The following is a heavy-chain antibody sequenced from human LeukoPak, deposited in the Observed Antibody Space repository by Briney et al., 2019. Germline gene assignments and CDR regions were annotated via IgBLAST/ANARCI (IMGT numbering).Heavy chain of an antibody. Sequence: SETLSLTCTVSGGSISSSSYYWGWIRQPPGKGLEWIGSIYYSGSTYYNPSLKSRVTISVDTSKNQFSLKLSSVNAADTAVYYCARLRDDYGDYEDYYYYYMDVWGKGTTVTVSS. CDR2: IYYSGST. J-gene: IGHJ6*03. CDR3: ARLRDDYGDYEDYYYYYMDV. D-gene: IGHD4-17*01. V-gene: IGHV4-39*01. CDR1: GGSISSSSYY.